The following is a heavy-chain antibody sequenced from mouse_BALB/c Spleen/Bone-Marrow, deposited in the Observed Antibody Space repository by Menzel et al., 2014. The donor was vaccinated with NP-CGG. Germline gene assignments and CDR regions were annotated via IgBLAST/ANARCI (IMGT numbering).Heavy chain of an antibody. CDR1: GFTFSDYY. J-gene: IGHJ4*01. V-gene: IGHV5-12*02. Sequence: EVPLAESAGGLVQPGGSLQLSCATSGFTFSDYYMYWVRQTPEKRLEWVAYISNGGGSTYYPDTVKGRFTISRDNAKNTLYLQMTRLMSEDTAMYYGARGGISYGMDYCGQGASGTGSS. D-gene: IGHD1-1*01. CDR3: ARGGISYGMDY. CDR2: ISNGGGST.